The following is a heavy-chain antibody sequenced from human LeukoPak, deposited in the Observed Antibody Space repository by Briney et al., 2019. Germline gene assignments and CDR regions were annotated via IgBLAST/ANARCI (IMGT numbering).Heavy chain of an antibody. CDR1: GFTFSNYA. CDR3: AKASGSYSYYYMGV. CDR2: ISGSGGVT. J-gene: IGHJ6*03. D-gene: IGHD3-22*01. V-gene: IGHV3-23*01. Sequence: GGSLRLSCAASGFTFSNYAMSWVRQAPGKGLEWVSDISGSGGVTYYADSVKGRFTISRDNSKNTLYLQVNSLRAEDTAVYYCAKASGSYSYYYMGVWGQGTTVTVSS.